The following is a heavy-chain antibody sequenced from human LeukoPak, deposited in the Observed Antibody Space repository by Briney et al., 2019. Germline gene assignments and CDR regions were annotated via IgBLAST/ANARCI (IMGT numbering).Heavy chain of an antibody. J-gene: IGHJ4*02. Sequence: GGSLRLSCAASGFTFSSYAMHWVRQAPGKGLEWVAVISYDGSNKYYADSVKGRFTISRDNAKNSLYLQMNSLRAEDTAVYYCARVPPTVTTFDYWGQGTLVTVSS. CDR2: ISYDGSNK. V-gene: IGHV3-30-3*01. CDR3: ARVPPTVTTFDY. CDR1: GFTFSSYA. D-gene: IGHD4-17*01.